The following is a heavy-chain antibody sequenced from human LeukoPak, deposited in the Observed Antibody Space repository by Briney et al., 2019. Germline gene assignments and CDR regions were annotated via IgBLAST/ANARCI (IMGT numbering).Heavy chain of an antibody. D-gene: IGHD6-13*01. CDR2: VTPTSGYA. J-gene: IGHJ6*03. CDR1: GYTFTSYD. Sequence: GASVKVSCKASGYTFTSYDINWVRQAPGQGLEWMGWVTPTSGYAGYAQKFQGRVTISRDTSIGTTYLELSSLSSEDTAVYYCARESRRIAAAGPSYYMDVWGKGTTVTISS. V-gene: IGHV1-8*01. CDR3: ARESRRIAAAGPSYYMDV.